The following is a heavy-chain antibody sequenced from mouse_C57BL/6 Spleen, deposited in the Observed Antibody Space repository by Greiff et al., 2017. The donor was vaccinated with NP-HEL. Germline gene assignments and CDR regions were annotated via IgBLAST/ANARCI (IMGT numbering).Heavy chain of an antibody. CDR1: GYTFTSYW. CDR3: ASDSSGYLWFAY. CDR2: IYPGSGST. J-gene: IGHJ3*01. D-gene: IGHD3-2*02. V-gene: IGHV1-55*01. Sequence: VQLQQPGAELVKPGASVKMSCKASGYTFTSYWITWVKQRPGQGLEWIGDIYPGSGSTNYNEKFKSKATLTVDTSSSTAYMQLSSLTSEDSAVYYCASDSSGYLWFAYWGQGTLVTVSA.